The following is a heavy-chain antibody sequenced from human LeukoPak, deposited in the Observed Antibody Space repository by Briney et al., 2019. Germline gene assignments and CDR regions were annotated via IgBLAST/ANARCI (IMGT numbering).Heavy chain of an antibody. V-gene: IGHV1-46*01. CDR2: INPSGGTT. CDR1: GYTFTRYY. J-gene: IGHJ2*01. D-gene: IGHD6-19*01. Sequence: ASVKVSCKASGYTFTRYYMHWVRQAPGQGLEWMGIINPSGGTTSYAQKFQGRVTMTRDMSTSTVYMELSSLRSDDTAVYYCARDDSSGWYMYFDLWGRGTLVTVSS. CDR3: ARDDSSGWYMYFDL.